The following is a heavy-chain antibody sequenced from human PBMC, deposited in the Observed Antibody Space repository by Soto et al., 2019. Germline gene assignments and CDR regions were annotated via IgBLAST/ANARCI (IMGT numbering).Heavy chain of an antibody. CDR3: AHRPRGYAYYFAY. CDR1: GFSLSTRGVG. Sequence: QITLKESGPTLVKPTQTLTLTCTFSGFSLSTRGVGVAWIRQPPGKALEWLALIFWDDDKWYSPSLRSRLPTTXDXXKPQVLLTMTNMDPVDTTTYYCAHRPRGYAYYFAYWGQGTLVTVSS. V-gene: IGHV2-5*02. CDR2: IFWDDDK. D-gene: IGHD5-12*01. J-gene: IGHJ4*02.